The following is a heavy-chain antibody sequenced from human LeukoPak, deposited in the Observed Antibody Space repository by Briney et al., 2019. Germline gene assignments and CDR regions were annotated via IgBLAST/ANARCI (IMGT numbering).Heavy chain of an antibody. J-gene: IGHJ4*02. Sequence: SLRLSCAVSGFSVRSNYMAWVRQAPKKGLEWVSGISWNSGSILYADSVKGRFSISRDNAKNSLYLQMNSLRAEDTALYYCAKDAGDLIDGYNLRSVYWGQGTLVTVSS. CDR3: AKDAGDLIDGYNLRSVY. CDR1: GFSVRSNY. D-gene: IGHD5-24*01. CDR2: ISWNSGSI. V-gene: IGHV3-9*01.